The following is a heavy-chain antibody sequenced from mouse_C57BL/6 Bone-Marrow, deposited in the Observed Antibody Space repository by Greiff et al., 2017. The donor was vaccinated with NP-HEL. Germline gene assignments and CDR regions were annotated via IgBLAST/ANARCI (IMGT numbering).Heavy chain of an antibody. D-gene: IGHD1-1*01. Sequence: ESGPGLVKPSQSLSLTCSVTGYSITSGYYWNWIRQFPGNKLEWMGYISYDGSNNYNPSLKNRISITRDTSKNQFFLKLNSVTTEDTATYYCARGRYYGSSWFAYWGQGTLVTVSA. V-gene: IGHV3-6*01. J-gene: IGHJ3*01. CDR3: ARGRYYGSSWFAY. CDR1: GYSITSGYY. CDR2: ISYDGSN.